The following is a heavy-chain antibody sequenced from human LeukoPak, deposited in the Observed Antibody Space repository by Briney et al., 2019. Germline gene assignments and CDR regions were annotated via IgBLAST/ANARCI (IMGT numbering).Heavy chain of an antibody. D-gene: IGHD2-2*01. CDR2: ISGGGGGT. Sequence: GGSLRLSCAASGFTFSSDAMSWVRQAPGKGLEWVSAISGGGGGTYYADSVKGRFTISRENSKNTLYLQMTSLIADDTAVYYCAKERFLYCRSTICHSYWYFDLWGRGTRVTVSS. V-gene: IGHV3-23*01. J-gene: IGHJ2*01. CDR3: AKERFLYCRSTICHSYWYFDL. CDR1: GFTFSSDA.